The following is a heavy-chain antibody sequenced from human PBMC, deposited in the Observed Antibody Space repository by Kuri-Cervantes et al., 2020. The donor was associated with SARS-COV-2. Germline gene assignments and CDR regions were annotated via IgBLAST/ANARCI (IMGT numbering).Heavy chain of an antibody. CDR1: GYTFTSYD. Sequence: ASVKVSCKASGYTFTSYDINWVRQATGQGLEWMGWMNPNSGNTGYAQKFQGRVTITRNTSISTAYMELSSLRSEDTAVYYCARSPYYYYYMDVWGKGTTVTVSS. CDR3: ARSPYYYYYMDV. V-gene: IGHV1-8*03. CDR2: MNPNSGNT. J-gene: IGHJ6*03.